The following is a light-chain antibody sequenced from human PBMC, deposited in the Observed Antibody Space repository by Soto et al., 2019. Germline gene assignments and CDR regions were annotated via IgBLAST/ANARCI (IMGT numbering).Light chain of an antibody. CDR3: QQRSNWLLT. CDR2: DAS. J-gene: IGKJ5*01. CDR1: QSVSSY. V-gene: IGKV3-11*01. Sequence: EIVLTQSPATLSLSPGERATLSCRASQSVSSYLSWYQQKPGQPPRLLIYDASNRATGIPARFSGSGSGTYFTLTISSLEPEDFAVYYCQQRSNWLLTFGQGTRLEIK.